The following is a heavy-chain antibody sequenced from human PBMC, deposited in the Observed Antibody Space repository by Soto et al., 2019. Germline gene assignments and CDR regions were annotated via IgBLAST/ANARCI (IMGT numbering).Heavy chain of an antibody. CDR1: GYTFTSYG. CDR2: ISAYNGDT. D-gene: IGHD2-8*01. CDR3: ARSGAYCTSITCLFDSF. Sequence: QAQLVQSGGEVKKPGASVKVSCRASGYTFTSYGYAWVRQAPGQGLEWMGWISAYNGDTNYAQKFQDRVTPPTDTSTTTAHMELRNLGSDDTAVYYCARSGAYCTSITCLFDSFWGLGTLVTVSS. J-gene: IGHJ4*02. V-gene: IGHV1-18*01.